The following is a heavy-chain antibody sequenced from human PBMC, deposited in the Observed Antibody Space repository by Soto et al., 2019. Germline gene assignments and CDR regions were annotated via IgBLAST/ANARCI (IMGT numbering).Heavy chain of an antibody. D-gene: IGHD2-2*01. V-gene: IGHV1-18*01. J-gene: IGHJ6*03. CDR3: ARAGPVDLEVPAAMPSYYYYMDV. CDR2: ISTYNGNT. Sequence: GASVKVSCKASGYTFISYTISWVRQAPGQGLEWMGWISTYNGNTNYAQKLQGRVTMTTDTSTSTAYMELRSLRSEDTAVYYCARAGPVDLEVPAAMPSYYYYMDVWGKGTTVTVSS. CDR1: GYTFISYT.